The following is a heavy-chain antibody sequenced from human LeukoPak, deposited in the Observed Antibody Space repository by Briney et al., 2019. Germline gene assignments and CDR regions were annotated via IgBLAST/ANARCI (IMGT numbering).Heavy chain of an antibody. J-gene: IGHJ5*01. V-gene: IGHV4-39*07. CDR2: IYHTGTT. Sequence: PSETLSLTCTLSGASISSDSNYWPWVRQPPGKGLHWIGSIYHTGTTFYNPFLMSRVSISIDSSKNQFSLKLSSVTVADAALYYCARDISISWFYSWGQGTLVSVSS. D-gene: IGHD3-3*02. CDR1: GASISSDSNY. CDR3: ARDISISWFYS.